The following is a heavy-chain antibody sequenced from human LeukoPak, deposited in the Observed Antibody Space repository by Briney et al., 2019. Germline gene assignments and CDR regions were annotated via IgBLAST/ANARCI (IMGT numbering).Heavy chain of an antibody. Sequence: PGGSLRLSCAASGFTFSSYGMHWVRQAPGKGLEWVAFIRYDGSNKYYADSVKGRFTISRDNSKNTLYLQMNSLRAEDTAVYYCAKDFGEYGADYYMDVWGKGTTVTISS. CDR3: AKDFGEYGADYYMDV. CDR1: GFTFSSYG. CDR2: IRYDGSNK. J-gene: IGHJ6*03. V-gene: IGHV3-30*02. D-gene: IGHD3-10*01.